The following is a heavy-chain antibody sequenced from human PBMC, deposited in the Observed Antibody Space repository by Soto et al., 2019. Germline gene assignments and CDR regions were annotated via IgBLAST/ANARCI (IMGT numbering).Heavy chain of an antibody. CDR3: ARNTYQLLLDKRWYYYYGMDV. CDR1: GGSISSYY. J-gene: IGHJ6*02. D-gene: IGHD2-2*01. V-gene: IGHV4-59*01. CDR2: IYYSGST. Sequence: SETLSLTCTVSGGSISSYYWSWIRQPPGKGLEWIGYIYYSGSTNYNPSLKSRVTISVDTSKNQFSLKLSSVTAADTAVYYCARNTYQLLLDKRWYYYYGMDVWGQGTTVTVSS.